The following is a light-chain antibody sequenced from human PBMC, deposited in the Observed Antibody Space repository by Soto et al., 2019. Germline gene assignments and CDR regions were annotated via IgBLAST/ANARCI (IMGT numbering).Light chain of an antibody. Sequence: QSVLTQPPSASGTPGQRVTISCSGSSSNIGSNIVNWYQQLPGTAPKLLIYSRNQRPSGVPDRFSASKSGTSASLAISGLQSEDEADYYRETWDDSLTGVVFGGGTKLTVL. CDR2: SRN. CDR3: ETWDDSLTGVV. CDR1: SSNIGSNI. J-gene: IGLJ3*02. V-gene: IGLV1-44*01.